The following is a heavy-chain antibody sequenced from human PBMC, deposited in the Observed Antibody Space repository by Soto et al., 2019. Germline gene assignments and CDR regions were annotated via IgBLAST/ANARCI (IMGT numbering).Heavy chain of an antibody. CDR2: INSDGSST. Sequence: GGSLRLSCAASGFTFSSYWMHWVRKAPGKGLVWVSRINSDGSSTSYADSVKGRFTISRDNAKNTLYLQMNSLRAEDTAVYYCARGSPPYYSSSSGPFDYWGQGTLVTVSS. D-gene: IGHD6-6*01. J-gene: IGHJ4*02. CDR3: ARGSPPYYSSSSGPFDY. V-gene: IGHV3-74*01. CDR1: GFTFSSYW.